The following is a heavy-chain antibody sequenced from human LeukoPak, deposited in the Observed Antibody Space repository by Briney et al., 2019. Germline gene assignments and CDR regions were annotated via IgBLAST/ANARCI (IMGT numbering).Heavy chain of an antibody. CDR2: IYYSGST. V-gene: IGHV4-39*07. J-gene: IGHJ6*02. CDR1: GGSISSSSYY. D-gene: IGHD2-15*01. CDR3: ARDWGGSPIYGMDV. Sequence: SETLSLTCTVSGGSISSSSYYWGWIRQPPGKGLEWIGSIYYSGSTYYNPSLKSRVTISVDTSKNQFSLKLSSVTAADTAVYYCARDWGGSPIYGMDVWGQGTTVTVSS.